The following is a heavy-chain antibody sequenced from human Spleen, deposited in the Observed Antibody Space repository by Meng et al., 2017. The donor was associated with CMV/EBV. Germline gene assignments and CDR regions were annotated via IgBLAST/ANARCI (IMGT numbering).Heavy chain of an antibody. Sequence: GGSLRLSCVASGFTVSSNYMSWVRQAPGKGLEWVSVIYSGGDTYYADSVKGRFTISRDNSKNTMYLQMNSLRAEDTAVYYCARDGGPRGSSWYRFDSWGQGTLVTVSS. CDR2: IYSGGDT. V-gene: IGHV3-53*01. CDR3: ARDGGPRGSSWYRFDS. J-gene: IGHJ4*02. D-gene: IGHD6-13*01. CDR1: GFTVSSNY.